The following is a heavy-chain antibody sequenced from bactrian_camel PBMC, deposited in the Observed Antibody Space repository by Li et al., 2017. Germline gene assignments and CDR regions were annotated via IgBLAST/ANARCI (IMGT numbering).Heavy chain of an antibody. CDR2: IYTAGSTT. D-gene: IGHD8*01. V-gene: IGHV3S54*01. Sequence: HVQLVESGGVAVQAGGSLRLSCVVSGYTLCIDNMSWYRQGPGKEREFVSSIYTAGSTTYYADSVKGRFAISRDNARNTLYLQLNSLKTEDTAMYYCSRGGLNWPYYGMDYWGKGTQVTVS. CDR1: GYTLCIDN. J-gene: IGHJ7*01.